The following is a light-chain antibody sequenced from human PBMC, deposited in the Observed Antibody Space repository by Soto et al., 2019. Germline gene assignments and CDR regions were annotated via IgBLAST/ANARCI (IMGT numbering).Light chain of an antibody. CDR1: SSNIGGYT. CDR2: TNN. V-gene: IGLV1-44*01. Sequence: QSVLTQPPSASGTPGQRVTISCSGSSSNIGGYTVNWYRQLPGSAPRLLIYTNNQRPSGVPDRFSGSKSGTSASLAISGLQSEDEADYYCAAWDDSLNGVVFGEGTKLTVL. J-gene: IGLJ2*01. CDR3: AAWDDSLNGVV.